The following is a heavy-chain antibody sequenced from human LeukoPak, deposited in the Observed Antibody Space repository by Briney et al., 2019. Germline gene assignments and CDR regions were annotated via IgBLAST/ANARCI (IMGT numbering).Heavy chain of an antibody. CDR2: IKQDGSEK. V-gene: IGHV3-7*01. Sequence: GGSLRLSCAASGFTFSSYWMSWVRQAPGKGLEWVANIKQDGSEKYYVDPVKGRFTISRDNAKNSLYLQMNSLRAEDTAVYYCARDYYDSSGYYLDYWGQGTLVTVSS. CDR3: ARDYYDSSGYYLDY. D-gene: IGHD3-22*01. CDR1: GFTFSSYW. J-gene: IGHJ4*02.